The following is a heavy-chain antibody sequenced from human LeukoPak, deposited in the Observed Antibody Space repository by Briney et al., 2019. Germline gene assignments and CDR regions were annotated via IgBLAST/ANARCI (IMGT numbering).Heavy chain of an antibody. CDR1: GGSISSYY. J-gene: IGHJ2*01. V-gene: IGHV4-4*07. CDR3: ARSYCSSTSCYRYFDL. CDR2: IYTSGST. D-gene: IGHD2-2*02. Sequence: PSETLSLTCTVSGGSISSYYWSWIWQPAGKGLEWIGRIYTSGSTNYNPSLKSRVTMSVDTSKNQFSLKLSSVTAADTAVYYCARSYCSSTSCYRYFDLWGRGTLVTVSS.